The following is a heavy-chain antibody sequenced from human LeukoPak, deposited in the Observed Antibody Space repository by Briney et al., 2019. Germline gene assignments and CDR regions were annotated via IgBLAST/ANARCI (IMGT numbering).Heavy chain of an antibody. CDR2: INPKSGDT. CDR3: ARGPNTGAFDA. V-gene: IGHV1-2*02. J-gene: IGHJ4*02. Sequence: GASVKVSCKASGYTFSDYYMHWWRQAPGQRLEWLGWINPKSGDTNFAQNFQGRVTMTRDTSISTAYMELSSLTSDDRAVYYCARGPNTGAFDAWGQGTLVTASS. CDR1: GYTFSDYY. D-gene: IGHD7-27*01.